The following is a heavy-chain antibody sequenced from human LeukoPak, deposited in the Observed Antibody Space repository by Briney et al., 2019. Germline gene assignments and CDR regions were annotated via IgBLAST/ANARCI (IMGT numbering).Heavy chain of an antibody. CDR3: ARAGGSLVVPAGYDY. CDR2: IYYSGST. Sequence: SSETLSLTCTVSGGSISSGDYYWSWIRQPPGKGLEWIGYIYYSGSTYYNPSLKSRATISVDTSKNQFSLKLSSVTAADTAVYYCARAGGSLVVPAGYDYWGQGTLVTVSS. J-gene: IGHJ4*02. V-gene: IGHV4-30-4*08. CDR1: GGSISSGDYY. D-gene: IGHD2-2*01.